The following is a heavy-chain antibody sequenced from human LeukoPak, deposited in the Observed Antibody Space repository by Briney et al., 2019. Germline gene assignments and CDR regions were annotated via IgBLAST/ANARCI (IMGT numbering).Heavy chain of an antibody. CDR2: IYCSGST. CDR3: ARLDPNWYFEL. CDR1: GASITSYY. V-gene: IGHV4-59*08. Sequence: PSETLSLTCTVSGASITSYYWGWIRQPPGKGLECIGYIYCSGSTNYNPSLKRRVSMSVGTSRAQFSLRLSSVTAADTAVYYCARLDPNWYFELWGRGTLVTVSS. J-gene: IGHJ2*01.